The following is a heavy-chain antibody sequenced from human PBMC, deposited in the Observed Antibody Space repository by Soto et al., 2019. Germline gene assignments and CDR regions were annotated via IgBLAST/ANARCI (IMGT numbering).Heavy chain of an antibody. CDR1: GFTFSSYA. CDR2: ISGSGGST. V-gene: IGHV3-23*01. D-gene: IGHD6-19*01. J-gene: IGHJ4*02. CDR3: AKGLAWLVLYGFDY. Sequence: EVQLLESGGGLVQPGGSLRLSCAASGFTFSSYAMSWVRQAPGKGLEWVSVISGSGGSTYYADSVKGRFTISRDNSKNTLYLQMNSLGAEDTAVYYCAKGLAWLVLYGFDYWGQGTLVTVSS.